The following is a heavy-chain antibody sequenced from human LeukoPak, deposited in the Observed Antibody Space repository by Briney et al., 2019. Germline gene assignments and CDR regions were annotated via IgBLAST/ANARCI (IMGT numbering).Heavy chain of an antibody. J-gene: IGHJ5*02. CDR2: INHSGST. CDR3: ARDPVPDDSNGYYYLSP. Sequence: PSETLSLTCAVYGGSFSDYYWSWIRQPPAKGLEWMGEINHSGSTNYNPSLKSRVTISVDTSKNQFSLTLSSVTAADTAVYYCARDPVPDDSNGYYYLSPWGQGTLVTVSS. V-gene: IGHV4-34*01. CDR1: GGSFSDYY. D-gene: IGHD3-22*01.